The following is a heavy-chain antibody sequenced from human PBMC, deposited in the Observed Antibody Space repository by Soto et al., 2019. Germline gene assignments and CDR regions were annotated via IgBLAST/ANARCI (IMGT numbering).Heavy chain of an antibody. J-gene: IGHJ4*02. CDR2: ISAYNRNT. CDR1: GYTFTSYG. Sequence: QVQLVQSGAEVKKPGASVKVSCKASGYTFTSYGISWVRQAPGQGLEWMGWISAYNRNTNYAQRLQGRVTMTTDTSRSTASMELRSLRSDDTAVYYCARVIAAAAAFDYWGQGTLVTVSS. D-gene: IGHD6-13*01. V-gene: IGHV1-18*01. CDR3: ARVIAAAAAFDY.